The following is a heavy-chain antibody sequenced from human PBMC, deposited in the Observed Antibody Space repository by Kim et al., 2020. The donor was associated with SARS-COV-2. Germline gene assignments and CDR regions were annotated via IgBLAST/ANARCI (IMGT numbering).Heavy chain of an antibody. V-gene: IGHV4-34*01. CDR1: GGSFSGYY. CDR2: INHSGST. J-gene: IGHJ6*02. D-gene: IGHD6-13*01. CDR3: ARVKQLVKRDIGMDV. Sequence: SETLSLTCAVYGGSFSGYYWSWIRQPPGKGLEWIGEINHSGSTNYNPSLKSRVTISVDTSKNQFSLKLSSVTAADTAVYYCARVKQLVKRDIGMDVWGQGTTVTVSS.